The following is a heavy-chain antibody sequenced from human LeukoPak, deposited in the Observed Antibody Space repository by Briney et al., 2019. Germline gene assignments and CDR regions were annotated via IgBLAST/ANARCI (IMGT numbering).Heavy chain of an antibody. CDR3: AKGGSGWRIEY. CDR2: IKHDINLK. CDR1: GFTFRTYV. Sequence: GGSLRLSCAASGFTFRTYVLNWVRQAPGKGLEWVAYIKHDINLKNYVDSVRGRFTISRDNSKNTLDLQMDSLRAEDTAVYYCAKGGSGWRIEYWGQGTLVSVSS. D-gene: IGHD6-19*01. V-gene: IGHV3-30*02. J-gene: IGHJ4*02.